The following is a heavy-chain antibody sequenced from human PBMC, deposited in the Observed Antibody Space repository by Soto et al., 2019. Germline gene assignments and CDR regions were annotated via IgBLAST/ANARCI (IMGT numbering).Heavy chain of an antibody. Sequence: SETLSLTCTVSGVSVSSGSQYWSWIRQPPGKGLDWNGIIYYSGSTKYNPSLKSRVTISVDRSRNHFSLNLRSVTTADTALYYCARDTSYDFWSGYGGFDPWGQGTLVTVSS. D-gene: IGHD3-3*01. V-gene: IGHV4-61*03. CDR2: IYYSGST. CDR1: GVSVSSGSQY. CDR3: ARDTSYDFWSGYGGFDP. J-gene: IGHJ5*02.